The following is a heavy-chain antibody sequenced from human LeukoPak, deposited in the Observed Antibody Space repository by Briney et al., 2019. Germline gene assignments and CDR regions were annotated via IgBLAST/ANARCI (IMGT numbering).Heavy chain of an antibody. D-gene: IGHD3-22*01. Sequence: PGGSLGLSCSASGFTFSSYAMHWVRQAPGKGLEYVSAISSNGGSTYYADSVKGRFTISRDNSKNTLYLQMSSLRAEDTAVYYCVKGQRYYDSSGYYSIEYFQHWGQGTLVTVSS. CDR1: GFTFSSYA. J-gene: IGHJ1*01. V-gene: IGHV3-64D*09. CDR2: ISSNGGST. CDR3: VKGQRYYDSSGYYSIEYFQH.